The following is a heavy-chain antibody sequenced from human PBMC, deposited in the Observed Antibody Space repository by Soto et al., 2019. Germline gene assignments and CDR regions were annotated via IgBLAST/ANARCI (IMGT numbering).Heavy chain of an antibody. D-gene: IGHD5-18*01. CDR1: GVTVSSNY. CDR3: ARHGYNYGGGYFDY. Sequence: EVQLVESGGGLVQPGGSLRRSCAASGVTVSSNYMSWVRQAPGTGLEWVSVISSGGSTYYADSVKGRFTSSRDNSKTTLYLQLTRLRAEDPAVYYCARHGYNYGGGYFDYWGQGTLVTVAS. V-gene: IGHV3-66*04. CDR2: ISSGGST. J-gene: IGHJ4*02.